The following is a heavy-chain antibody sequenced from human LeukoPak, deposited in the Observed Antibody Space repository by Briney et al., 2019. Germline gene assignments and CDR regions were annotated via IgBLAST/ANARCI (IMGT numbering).Heavy chain of an antibody. CDR2: INAGNGNT. CDR1: GYTFTSYA. D-gene: IGHD3-16*01. CDR3: ARETPHRGYYFDY. V-gene: IGHV1-3*01. Sequence: ASVKVSCKASGYTFTSYAMHWVRQAPGQRLEWMGWINAGNGNTKYSQKFQGRVTITRDTSASTAYMELSRLRSEDTAVYYCARETPHRGYYFDYWGQGTLVTVSS. J-gene: IGHJ4*02.